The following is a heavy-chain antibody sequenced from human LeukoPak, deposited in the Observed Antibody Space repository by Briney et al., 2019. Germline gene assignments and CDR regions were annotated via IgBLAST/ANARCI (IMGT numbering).Heavy chain of an antibody. CDR1: GFTFSNYW. Sequence: PGGSLRLSCAASGFTFSNYWMYWVRHGPGKGLVWVSRINIDGSTTQYADSVKGRFTISRDNAKNTMYLQMSSLRAEDTALYYCLRDYYGAGDHWGQGTLVTVSS. CDR3: LRDYYGAGDH. D-gene: IGHD3-22*01. J-gene: IGHJ4*02. CDR2: INIDGSTT. V-gene: IGHV3-74*03.